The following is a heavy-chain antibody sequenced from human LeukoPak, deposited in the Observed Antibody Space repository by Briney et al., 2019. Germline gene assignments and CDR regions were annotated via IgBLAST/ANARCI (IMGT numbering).Heavy chain of an antibody. Sequence: GGSLRLSCAASGFTFSSYGMHWVRQAPGKGLEWVAVISYDGSNKYYADSVKGRFTISRDNSKNTLYLQMNSLRAEDTAVYYCARVYGDYVYYYYYMDVWGKGTTVTISS. D-gene: IGHD4-17*01. CDR2: ISYDGSNK. V-gene: IGHV3-30*03. J-gene: IGHJ6*03. CDR3: ARVYGDYVYYYYYMDV. CDR1: GFTFSSYG.